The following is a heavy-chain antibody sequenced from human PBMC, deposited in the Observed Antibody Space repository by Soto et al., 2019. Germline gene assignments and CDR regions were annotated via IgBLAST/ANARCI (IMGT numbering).Heavy chain of an antibody. CDR3: ARDRADCTTGVCYPEDWYFDL. V-gene: IGHV1-69*01. CDR2: IIPIFGTA. D-gene: IGHD2-8*01. Sequence: QVQLVQSGAEVKKPGSSVKVSCKASGGTFSSYAISWVRQAPGQGLEWMGGIIPIFGTANYAQKFQGRVTITADESTSTDYMELSSLRSEDTAVYYCARDRADCTTGVCYPEDWYFDLWGRGTLVTVSS. CDR1: GGTFSSYA. J-gene: IGHJ2*01.